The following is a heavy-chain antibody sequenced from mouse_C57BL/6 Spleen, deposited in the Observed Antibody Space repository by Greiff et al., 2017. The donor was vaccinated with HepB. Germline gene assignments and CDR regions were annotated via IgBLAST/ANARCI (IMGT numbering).Heavy chain of an antibody. Sequence: QVQLQQSGAELVRPGASVKLSCKASGYTFTDYYINWVKQRPGQGLEWIARIYPGSGNTYYNEKFKGKATLTAEKSSSTAYMQLSSLTSEDSAVYFCARTSYYVPHWYFDVWGTGTTVTVSS. CDR3: ARTSYYVPHWYFDV. CDR2: IYPGSGNT. J-gene: IGHJ1*03. V-gene: IGHV1-76*01. D-gene: IGHD1-1*01. CDR1: GYTFTDYY.